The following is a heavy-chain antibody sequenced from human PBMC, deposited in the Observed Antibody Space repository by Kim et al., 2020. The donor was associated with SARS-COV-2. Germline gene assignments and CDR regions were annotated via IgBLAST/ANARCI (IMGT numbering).Heavy chain of an antibody. V-gene: IGHV4-59*01. CDR2: IYSNGIT. J-gene: IGHJ6*02. CDR3: ARAPIYYYGMDV. CDR1: GGSISTYY. Sequence: SETLSLTCTVSGGSISTYYWSWIRQPPGKGLEWLGYIYSNGITNFNPSLKSRVTISVDASNNQFSLKLSSVTAADTAVYYCARAPIYYYGMDVWGQGTTV.